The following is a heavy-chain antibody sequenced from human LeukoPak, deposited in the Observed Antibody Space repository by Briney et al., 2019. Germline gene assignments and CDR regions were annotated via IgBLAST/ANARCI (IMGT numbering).Heavy chain of an antibody. V-gene: IGHV3-23*01. J-gene: IGHJ4*02. CDR2: ISGSGGST. Sequence: PGGSLRLSCAASGFTFSSYGMSWVRQAPGKGLEWVSAISGSGGSTYYADSVKGRFTISRDNSKNTLYLQINSLRGEDAAVYYCARQVGPDYWGQGTLVTVSS. CDR1: GFTFSSYG. CDR3: ARQVGPDY. D-gene: IGHD1-26*01.